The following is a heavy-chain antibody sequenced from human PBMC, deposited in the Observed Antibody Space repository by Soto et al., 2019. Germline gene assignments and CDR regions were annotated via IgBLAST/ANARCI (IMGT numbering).Heavy chain of an antibody. J-gene: IGHJ6*02. D-gene: IGHD3-3*01. CDR3: AVDFWTSSHLYGLGD. CDR1: GFTFSSYA. CDR2: ITSGGNT. Sequence: EVHLLESGGGLVQPGGSLRLSCAASGFTFSSYAMTWVSQAPGKGLEWVSTITSGGNTYYADSVKGRFTISRDNSKNTLYLQMNSLRAEDTAVYYCAVDFWTSSHLYGLGDWGQGTRVTVSS. V-gene: IGHV3-23*01.